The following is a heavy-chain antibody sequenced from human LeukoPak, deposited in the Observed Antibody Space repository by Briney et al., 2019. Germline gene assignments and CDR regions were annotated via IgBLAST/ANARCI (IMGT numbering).Heavy chain of an antibody. J-gene: IGHJ4*02. CDR1: GGSISSSNW. D-gene: IGHD3-22*01. V-gene: IGHV4-4*02. Sequence: SETLSLTCAVSGGSISSSNWWGWVRQPPGKGLEWIGEIYHSGSTNYKLSLKSRVTISVDKSKNQFSLKLNSVTAADTAVYYCAIEYDNSDYYPPLRYWGQGTLVTVSS. CDR3: AIEYDNSDYYPPLRY. CDR2: IYHSGST.